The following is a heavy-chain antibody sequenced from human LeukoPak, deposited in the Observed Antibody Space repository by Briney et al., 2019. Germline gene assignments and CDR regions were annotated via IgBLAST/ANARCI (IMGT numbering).Heavy chain of an antibody. CDR2: INHSGST. CDR1: GGSFSGYY. J-gene: IGHJ5*02. V-gene: IGHV4-34*01. Sequence: SETLSLTCAVYGGSFSGYYWSWIRQPPGKGLEWIGEINHSGSTNYNPSLKSRVTISVDTSKNQFSLKLSSVTAADTAVYYCARTPYYYYGSGSYPWFDPWGQGSLVTVSS. CDR3: ARTPYYYYGSGSYPWFDP. D-gene: IGHD3-10*01.